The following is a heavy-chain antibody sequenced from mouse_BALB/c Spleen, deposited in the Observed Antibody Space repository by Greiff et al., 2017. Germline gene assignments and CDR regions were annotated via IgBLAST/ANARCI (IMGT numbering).Heavy chain of an antibody. Sequence: EVKLMESGAELVKPGASVKLSCTASGFNIKDTYMHWVKQRPEQGLEWIGRIDPANGNTKYDPKFQGKATITADTSSNTAYLQLSSLTSEDTAVYYCAIDYGSSYGFDYWGQGTTLTVSS. J-gene: IGHJ2*01. CDR2: IDPANGNT. D-gene: IGHD1-1*01. CDR1: GFNIKDTY. CDR3: AIDYGSSYGFDY. V-gene: IGHV14-3*02.